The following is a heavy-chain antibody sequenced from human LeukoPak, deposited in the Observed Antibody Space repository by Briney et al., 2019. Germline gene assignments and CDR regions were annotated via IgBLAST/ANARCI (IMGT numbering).Heavy chain of an antibody. CDR1: RFTLTSYV. Sequence: GGSLRLSCVASRFTLTSYVMAWVRQAPGKGLECVSAISGSGHKSYYADSVEGRFTVSRDNSRNTLFMQMNSLRAEDTAVYYCARVSGTIQIWPQPFGDGMAVWGQGTTVTVSS. J-gene: IGHJ6*02. D-gene: IGHD5-18*01. CDR2: ISGSGHKS. V-gene: IGHV3-23*01. CDR3: ARVSGTIQIWPQPFGDGMAV.